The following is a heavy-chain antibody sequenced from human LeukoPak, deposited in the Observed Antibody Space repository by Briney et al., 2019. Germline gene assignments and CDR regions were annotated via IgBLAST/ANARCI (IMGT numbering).Heavy chain of an antibody. CDR1: GFTVSSTY. CDR3: ARARVGCTNHAFDI. V-gene: IGHV3-53*01. Sequence: GGSLRLSCAASGFTVSSTYISWVRQAPGKGLEWVSVIYSGGSTYYADSVKGRFTISRDNSKNTLHLQMNSLRAEDTAVYYCARARVGCTNHAFDIWGQGTMVTVSS. CDR2: IYSGGST. J-gene: IGHJ3*02. D-gene: IGHD2-8*01.